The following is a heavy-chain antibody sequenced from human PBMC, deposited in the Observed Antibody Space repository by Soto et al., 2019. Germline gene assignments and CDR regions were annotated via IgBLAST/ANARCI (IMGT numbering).Heavy chain of an antibody. V-gene: IGHV1-69*13. CDR2: IIPIFGTA. D-gene: IGHD6-19*01. CDR3: ANVYSSGWYPWIS. CDR1: GCTFSIYA. J-gene: IGHJ4*02. Sequence: GASVKVSCTASGCTFSIYAISWVRQAPGQGLEWMGGIIPIFGTANYAQKFQGRVTITADESTSTAYMELSSLRSEDTAVYYCANVYSSGWYPWISWGQGTLVTVSS.